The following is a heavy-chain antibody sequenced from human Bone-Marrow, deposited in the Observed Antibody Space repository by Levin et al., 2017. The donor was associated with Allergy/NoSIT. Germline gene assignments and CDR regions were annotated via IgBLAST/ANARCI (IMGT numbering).Heavy chain of an antibody. D-gene: IGHD2-2*02. Sequence: SQTLSLTCTVSGGSISSGNYYWSWIQQPAGERLEWIGRIYTSGSTNYNPSLKSRVTISLDTSKNQFSLKLTSVTAADTAVYYCARVGHVRESSGTSWYSFSYYYMDVWGKGTTVTVSS. CDR3: ARVGHVRESSGTSWYSFSYYYMDV. V-gene: IGHV4-61*02. CDR2: IYTSGST. CDR1: GGSISSGNYY. J-gene: IGHJ6*03.